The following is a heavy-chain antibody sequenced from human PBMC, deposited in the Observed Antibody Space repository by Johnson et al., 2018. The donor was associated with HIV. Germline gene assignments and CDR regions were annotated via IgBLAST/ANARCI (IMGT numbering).Heavy chain of an antibody. CDR3: ARDRAAAGPDAFDI. CDR2: IGTTGDT. J-gene: IGHJ3*02. D-gene: IGHD6-13*01. CDR1: GFTFTTYD. V-gene: IGHV3-13*01. Sequence: MLLVESGGGLVQPGGSLRLSCAASGFTFTTYDMHWVRQGTGKGLEWVSGIGTTGDTYYPGSVKGRFTISRDNSKNTLYLQMNSLRAEDTAVYYCARDRAAAGPDAFDIWGQGTMVTVSS.